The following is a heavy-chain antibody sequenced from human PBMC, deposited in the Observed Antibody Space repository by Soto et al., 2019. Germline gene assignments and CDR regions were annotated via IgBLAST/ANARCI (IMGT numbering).Heavy chain of an antibody. J-gene: IGHJ6*02. D-gene: IGHD1-7*01. V-gene: IGHV1-69*12. CDR2: IIPIFDTA. Sequence: QVQLVQSGAEVKKPGSSVKVSCKASGGTFSSYAISWVRQAPGQGLEWMGGIIPIFDTADYAQKFQGRVTITADESTSTACMELRSLRSEDTAVYCGAGHGIPGTWVYWYGMDVWGQGTGVTVSS. CDR1: GGTFSSYA. CDR3: AGHGIPGTWVYWYGMDV.